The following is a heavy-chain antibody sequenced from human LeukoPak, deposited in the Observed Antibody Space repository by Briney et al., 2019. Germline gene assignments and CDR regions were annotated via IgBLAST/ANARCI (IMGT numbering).Heavy chain of an antibody. CDR1: GYSISSGYY. D-gene: IGHD2-15*01. J-gene: IGHJ3*02. V-gene: IGHV4-38-2*02. CDR3: ARWHCSGGSCYPGTFDI. CDR2: IYHSGST. Sequence: TSETLSLTCTVSGYSISSGYYWGWIRQPPGKGLEWIGSIYHSGSTYYNPSLKSRVTISVDTSKNQFSLKLSSVTAADTAVYYCARWHCSGGSCYPGTFDIWGQGTMVTVSS.